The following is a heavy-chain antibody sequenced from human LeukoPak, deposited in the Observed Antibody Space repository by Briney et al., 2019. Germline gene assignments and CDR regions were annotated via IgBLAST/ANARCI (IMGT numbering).Heavy chain of an antibody. V-gene: IGHV3-23*01. Sequence: PGGSLRLSCVASGFTFSSYEFNWVRQAPGKGLEWVSAISGSGGSTYYADSVKGRFTISRDNSKNTLYLQMNSLRAEDTAVYYCAKDRHYYDSSGYYYWNFDLWGRGTLVTVSS. J-gene: IGHJ2*01. D-gene: IGHD3-22*01. CDR3: AKDRHYYDSSGYYYWNFDL. CDR2: ISGSGGST. CDR1: GFTFSSYE.